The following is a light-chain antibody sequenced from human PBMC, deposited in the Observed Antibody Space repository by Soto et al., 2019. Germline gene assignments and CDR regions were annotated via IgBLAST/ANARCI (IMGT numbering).Light chain of an antibody. CDR3: QQYNDNWPT. CDR1: ESVSSSY. J-gene: IGKJ1*01. CDR2: GAS. V-gene: IGKV3-20*01. Sequence: EIRLTQSPGTLSLSPGERADLSCRASESVSSSYLALYQQKPGQXHRXXIYGASKRATGFPARFSGSGSGTELTITISSLQSEDFAVYYCQQYNDNWPTFGQGTKVDIK.